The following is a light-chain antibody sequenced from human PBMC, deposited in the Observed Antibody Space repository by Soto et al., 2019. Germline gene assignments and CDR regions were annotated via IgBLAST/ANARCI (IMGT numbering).Light chain of an antibody. CDR2: AAS. V-gene: IGKV1-39*01. CDR3: QQSYSNVMHT. J-gene: IGKJ2*01. CDR1: QHISIY. Sequence: DIQITQSPSSLSASVGDRVTITCRASQHISIYLNWYQQRPGTAPKLLIFAASSLQSGVPSRFSGSGSGTDFTLTISSLQPEDFATYYCQQSYSNVMHTFGQGTKLEI.